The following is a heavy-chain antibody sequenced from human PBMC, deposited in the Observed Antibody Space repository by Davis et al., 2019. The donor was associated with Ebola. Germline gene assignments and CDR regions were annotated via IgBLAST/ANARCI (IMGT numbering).Heavy chain of an antibody. D-gene: IGHD2-8*02. CDR1: GASISSYY. Sequence: SETLSLTCTVSGASISSYYWNWIRQPPGKGLEWIGYLYHSGSTYYNPSLKSRVTMSVDTSKNQFSLRLTSVTAADTAIYYCARGREGGLWYYGMDVWGQGTTVSVSS. CDR2: LYHSGST. V-gene: IGHV4-59*01. CDR3: ARGREGGLWYYGMDV. J-gene: IGHJ6*02.